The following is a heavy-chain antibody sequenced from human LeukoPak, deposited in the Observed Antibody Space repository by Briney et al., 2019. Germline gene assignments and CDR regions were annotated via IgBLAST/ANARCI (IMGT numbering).Heavy chain of an antibody. V-gene: IGHV4-4*07. CDR3: ARVHIVTGTYFDS. D-gene: IGHD3-10*01. J-gene: IGHJ4*02. CDR1: GDSMSGYS. Sequence: PSETLSLTCTISGDSMSGYSWSWLRQPAGKELEWNGRIYTSYFTEYNLSLDGRVTMSIDTSKNQFSLMLDSVTAADTAIYYCARVHIVTGTYFDSWGQGALVTVSS. CDR2: IYTSYFT.